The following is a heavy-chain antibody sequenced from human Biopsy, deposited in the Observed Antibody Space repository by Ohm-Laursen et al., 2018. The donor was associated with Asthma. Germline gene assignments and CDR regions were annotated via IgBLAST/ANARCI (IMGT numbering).Heavy chain of an antibody. CDR3: AKGEWELLEANFDY. Sequence: SLRLSCAAFGFTFDDYAMHWVQQAPGKGLEWVSGISWNSGSIGYADSVKGRFTISRDNAKNSLYLQMNSLRAEDTALYYCAKGEWELLEANFDYWGQGTLVTVSS. D-gene: IGHD1-26*01. CDR2: ISWNSGSI. J-gene: IGHJ4*02. V-gene: IGHV3-9*01. CDR1: GFTFDDYA.